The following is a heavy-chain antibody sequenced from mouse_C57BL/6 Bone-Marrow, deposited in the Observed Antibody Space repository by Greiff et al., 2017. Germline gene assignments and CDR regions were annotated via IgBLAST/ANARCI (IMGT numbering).Heavy chain of an antibody. V-gene: IGHV5-17*01. CDR1: GFTSSDYG. D-gene: IGHD1-1*01. CDR3: ATNYYGSSREGYAMDY. CDR2: ISSGSSTI. Sequence: DVQLVESGGGLVKPGGSLKLSCAASGFTSSDYGMHWVRQAPEKGLEWVAYISSGSSTIYYADTVKGRFTISRDNAKNTLFLQMTSLRSEDTAMYYCATNYYGSSREGYAMDYWGQGTSVTVSS. J-gene: IGHJ4*01.